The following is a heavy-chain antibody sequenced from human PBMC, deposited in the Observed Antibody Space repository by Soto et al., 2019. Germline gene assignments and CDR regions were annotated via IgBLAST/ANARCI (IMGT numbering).Heavy chain of an antibody. CDR1: GFTFSSYW. J-gene: IGHJ4*02. Sequence: EVQLVESGGGLVQPGGSLRLSCAASGFTFSSYWMSWVRQAPGKGLEWVANIKKNGSEIYYVDSVKGRFTISRDNAKNTVYLPMDSLRAEDTAGYYGARGRIFQGGQGTLVTVSS. CDR2: IKKNGSEI. CDR3: ARGRIFQ. V-gene: IGHV3-7*03.